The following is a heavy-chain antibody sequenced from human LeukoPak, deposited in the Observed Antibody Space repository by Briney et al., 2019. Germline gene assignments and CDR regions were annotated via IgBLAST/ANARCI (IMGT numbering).Heavy chain of an antibody. D-gene: IGHD5-18*01. CDR1: GFTVSSNY. Sequence: GGSLRLSCAASGFTVSSNYMSWVRQAPGKGLEWVSVIYSGGSTYYADSVKGRFTISRDNSKNTLYLQMNSLRAEDTAVYYCARARGGYSYGYYYGMDVWGQGTTVTVSS. V-gene: IGHV3-53*05. CDR3: ARARGGYSYGYYYGMDV. J-gene: IGHJ6*02. CDR2: IYSGGST.